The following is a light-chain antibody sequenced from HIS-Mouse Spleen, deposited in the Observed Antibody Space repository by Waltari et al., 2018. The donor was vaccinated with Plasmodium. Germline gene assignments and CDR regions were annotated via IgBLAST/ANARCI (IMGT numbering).Light chain of an antibody. CDR2: KAS. CDR3: QQYNRYWT. CDR1: QSISSW. J-gene: IGKJ1*01. V-gene: IGKV1-5*03. Sequence: DIQMTQSPSPLSASVGDRVTITCRASQSISSWLAWYQQKPGKAPKLLIYKASSLESGVPSRFSGSGSGTEFTLTISSLQPDDFATYYCQQYNRYWTFGQGTKVEIK.